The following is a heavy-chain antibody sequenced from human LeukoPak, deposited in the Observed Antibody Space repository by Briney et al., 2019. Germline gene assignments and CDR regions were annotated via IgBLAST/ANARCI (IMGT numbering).Heavy chain of an antibody. Sequence: GGSLRLSCAASGFSFSIHWMFWVRQAPARGLEWVANIKQDGSEKYYVDSVKGRFTISRDNAKNSLYLQMNSLRAEDTAIYYCARYYDFWSSIDYWGQGTLVTVSS. J-gene: IGHJ4*02. V-gene: IGHV3-7*05. CDR2: IKQDGSEK. D-gene: IGHD3-3*01. CDR3: ARYYDFWSSIDY. CDR1: GFSFSIHW.